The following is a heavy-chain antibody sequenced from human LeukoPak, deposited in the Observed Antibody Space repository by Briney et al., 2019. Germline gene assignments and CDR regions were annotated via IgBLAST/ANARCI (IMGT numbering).Heavy chain of an antibody. V-gene: IGHV4-4*09. CDR3: ASYIGSGWYRWDAFDI. D-gene: IGHD6-19*01. Sequence: SETLSLTCTVSGGSISSYYSSWIRQPPGKGLEWIGYIYTSGSTNYNPSLKSRVTISVDTSKNQFSLKLSSVTAADTAVYYCASYIGSGWYRWDAFDIWGQGTMVTVSS. J-gene: IGHJ3*02. CDR1: GGSISSYY. CDR2: IYTSGST.